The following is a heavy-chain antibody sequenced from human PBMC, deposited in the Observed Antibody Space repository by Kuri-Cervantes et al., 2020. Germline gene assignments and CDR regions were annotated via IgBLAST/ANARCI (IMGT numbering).Heavy chain of an antibody. J-gene: IGHJ4*02. CDR2: IKSKTDGGTT. CDR3: VGADY. V-gene: IGHV3-15*01. Sequence: GESLKISCAASGFTFSNAWMSWVRQAPGKGLEWVGRIKSKTDGGTTDYAAPVRGRFAISRDDSNNNVYLQMNSLKTEDTALYYCVGADYWGQGTLVTVSS. CDR1: GFTFSNAW.